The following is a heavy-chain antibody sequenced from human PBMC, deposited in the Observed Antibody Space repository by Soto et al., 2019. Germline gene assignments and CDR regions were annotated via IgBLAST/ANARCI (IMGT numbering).Heavy chain of an antibody. CDR3: ARARYDSSGYPNWFDP. CDR2: IIPIFGTA. J-gene: IGHJ5*02. CDR1: GGTFSSYA. V-gene: IGHV1-69*06. D-gene: IGHD3-22*01. Sequence: GASVKVSCKASGGTFSSYAISWVRQAPGQGLEWMGGIIPIFGTANYAQKFQGRVTITADKSTSTAYMELSSLRSEDTAVYYCARARYDSSGYPNWFDPWGQGTLVTVSS.